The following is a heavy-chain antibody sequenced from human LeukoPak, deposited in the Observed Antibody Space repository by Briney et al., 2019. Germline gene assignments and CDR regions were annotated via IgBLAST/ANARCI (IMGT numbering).Heavy chain of an antibody. CDR3: TKESERSPNDH. V-gene: IGHV1-2*02. CDR1: GYTFTGYY. J-gene: IGHJ4*02. Sequence: ASVKVSCKASGYTFTGYYIHWVRQAPGQGLEWMGWMNPNSGGTEYAQKFQGRVAMTRDTSISTAYMELSRLRSDDTAVYYCTKESERSPNDHWGQGTLVTVSS. CDR2: MNPNSGGT.